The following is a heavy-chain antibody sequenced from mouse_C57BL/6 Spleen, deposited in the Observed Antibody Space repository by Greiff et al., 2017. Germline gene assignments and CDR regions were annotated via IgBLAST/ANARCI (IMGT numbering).Heavy chain of an antibody. CDR2: ISSGGSYT. CDR3: ARHDAYDYDVGAMYY. J-gene: IGHJ4*01. CDR1: GFTFSSYG. V-gene: IGHV5-6*01. D-gene: IGHD2-4*01. Sequence: EVKLMESGGDLVKPGGSLKLSCAASGFTFSSYGMSWVRQTPDKRLEWVATISSGGSYTYYPDSVKGRFTISRDNAKNTLYLQMSSLKSEDTAMYYCARHDAYDYDVGAMYYWGQGTSVTVSS.